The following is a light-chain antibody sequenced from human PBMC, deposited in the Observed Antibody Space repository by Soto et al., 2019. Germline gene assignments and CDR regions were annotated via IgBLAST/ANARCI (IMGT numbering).Light chain of an antibody. CDR2: GAF. V-gene: IGKV3D-15*01. Sequence: EIVMTQSPATLSVSPGEGATLSCRASQSVSSKLAWYQQKPGQAPRLLIYGAFTRATGIPDRFSGSGSGTDFTLTISRLEPEDFAVYYCQQHETLITFGQGTRLEIK. J-gene: IGKJ5*01. CDR1: QSVSSK. CDR3: QQHETLIT.